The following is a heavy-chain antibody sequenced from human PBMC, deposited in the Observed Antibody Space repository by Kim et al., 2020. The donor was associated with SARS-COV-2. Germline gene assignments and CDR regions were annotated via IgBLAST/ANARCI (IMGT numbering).Heavy chain of an antibody. D-gene: IGHD2-21*02. Sequence: GGSLRLSCAASGFTFSRSGMHWVRQAPGKGLEWSAVISYDGSNKDYADSVKGRFSLSRDNSKNMLYLQMNSLRDEDTGVYYCAKDARSLMVPAPLDHWG. CDR3: AKDARSLMVPAPLDH. CDR2: ISYDGSNK. V-gene: IGHV3-30*18. CDR1: GFTFSRSG. J-gene: IGHJ4*01.